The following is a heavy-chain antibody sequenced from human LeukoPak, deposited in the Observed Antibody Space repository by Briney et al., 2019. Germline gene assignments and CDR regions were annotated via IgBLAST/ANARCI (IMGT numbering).Heavy chain of an antibody. D-gene: IGHD6-19*01. CDR2: INPNSGGT. V-gene: IGHV1-2*02. Sequence: GASVKVSCKASGYTFTGYYMHWVRQAPGRGLEWMGWINPNSGGTNYAQKFQGRVTMSRATSISTAYMDLSRLRSDDTAVYYCARDLDSSGWSHFQHWGQGTLVTVSS. CDR1: GYTFTGYY. CDR3: ARDLDSSGWSHFQH. J-gene: IGHJ1*01.